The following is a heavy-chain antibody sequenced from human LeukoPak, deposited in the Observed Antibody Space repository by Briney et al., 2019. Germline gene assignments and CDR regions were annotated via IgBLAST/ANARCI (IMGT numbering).Heavy chain of an antibody. D-gene: IGHD6-13*01. J-gene: IGHJ4*02. CDR3: ARAVRSKGSSSWTGNGRDY. CDR1: GYTFTSYY. Sequence: ASVKVSCKASGYTFTSYYMHRVRQAPGQGLEWMGIINPSGGSTSYAQKFQGRVTMTRDTSTSTVYMELSSLRSEDTAVYYCARAVRSKGSSSWTGNGRDYWGQGTLVTVSS. V-gene: IGHV1-46*01. CDR2: INPSGGST.